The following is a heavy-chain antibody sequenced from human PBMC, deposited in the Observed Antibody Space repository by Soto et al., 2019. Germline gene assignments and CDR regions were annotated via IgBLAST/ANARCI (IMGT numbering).Heavy chain of an antibody. J-gene: IGHJ3*02. D-gene: IGHD2-15*01. Sequence: PSETLSLTCAVYGGSFSGYYWSWIRQPPGKGLEWIGEINHSGSTNYNPSLKSRVTISVDTSKNQFSLKLSSVTAADTAVYYCARGFRRWLPSGRQGSLGYCSGGSCYPEWHAFDIWGQGTMVTVSS. CDR2: INHSGST. V-gene: IGHV4-34*01. CDR3: ARGFRRWLPSGRQGSLGYCSGGSCYPEWHAFDI. CDR1: GGSFSGYY.